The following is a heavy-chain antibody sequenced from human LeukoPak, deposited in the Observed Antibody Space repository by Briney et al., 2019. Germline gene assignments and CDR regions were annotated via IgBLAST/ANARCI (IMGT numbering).Heavy chain of an antibody. D-gene: IGHD2-2*01. J-gene: IGHJ5*02. Sequence: ASVKVSCKVSVYTLSELSMHWVRQAPGKGLEWMGGFDPEDGRTIYAQRFQGRVTMTDDTSTDTAYMELSILRSEDTAVYYCATKGYCTSSSCYLYNWFDPWGQGTLVTVSS. CDR2: FDPEDGRT. CDR3: ATKGYCTSSSCYLYNWFDP. V-gene: IGHV1-24*01. CDR1: VYTLSELS.